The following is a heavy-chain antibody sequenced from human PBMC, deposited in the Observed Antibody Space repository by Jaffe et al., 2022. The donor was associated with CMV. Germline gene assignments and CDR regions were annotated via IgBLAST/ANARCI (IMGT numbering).Heavy chain of an antibody. CDR2: IYSSGST. J-gene: IGHJ6*02. V-gene: IGHV4-4*07. CDR1: GGSNSSYY. Sequence: QVQLLESGPGLVKPSETLSLTCTVSGGSNSSYYWSWIRQPAGKGMEWIGRIYSSGSTNYNPSLKSRVTMSVDTSKNQFSLKLSSVTAADTAVYYCASTMTGLNYYYFAMDVWGPGTTVSVSS. CDR3: ASTMTGLNYYYFAMDV. D-gene: IGHD1-20*01.